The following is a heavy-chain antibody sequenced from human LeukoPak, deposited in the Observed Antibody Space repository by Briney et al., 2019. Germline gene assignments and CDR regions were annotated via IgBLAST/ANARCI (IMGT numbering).Heavy chain of an antibody. CDR3: ARHWYGGNFLFDY. CDR1: DYSISNGYY. V-gene: IGHV4-38-2*01. Sequence: SETLSLTCVVSDYSISNGYYWGWIRQSPGKGLEWIGSIHHSGTTFYNPSLKSRVTISVDTSKNQFSLNLNSVTAADTAVYYCARHWYGGNFLFDYWGQGTLITVSS. CDR2: IHHSGTT. J-gene: IGHJ4*02. D-gene: IGHD4-23*01.